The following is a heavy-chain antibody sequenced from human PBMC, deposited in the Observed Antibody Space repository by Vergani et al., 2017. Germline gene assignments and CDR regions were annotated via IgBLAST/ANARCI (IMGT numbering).Heavy chain of an antibody. CDR3: AREGCTNGVCYTGFDY. CDR1: GFTFSNAW. J-gene: IGHJ4*02. V-gene: IGHV3-11*05. D-gene: IGHD2-8*01. CDR2: ISSSSSYT. Sequence: VQLVESGGGLVKPGGSLRLSCAASGFTFSNAWMSWVRQAPGKGLEWVSYISSSSSYTNYADSVKGRFTISRDNAKNSLYLQMNSLRAEDTAVYYCAREGCTNGVCYTGFDYWGQGTLVTVSS.